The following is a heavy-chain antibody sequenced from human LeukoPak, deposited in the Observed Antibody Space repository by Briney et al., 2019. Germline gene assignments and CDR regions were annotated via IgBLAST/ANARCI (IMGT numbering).Heavy chain of an antibody. CDR2: INTNTGNP. J-gene: IGHJ3*02. CDR3: ARVYDPAPTWWNLDAFDI. V-gene: IGHV7-4-1*02. D-gene: IGHD2-15*01. Sequence: GASVKVSCKASGYTFTSYAMHWVRQAPGQGLEWMGWINTNTGNPTYAQGFTGRFVFSLDTSVSTAYLQISSLKAEDTAVYYCARVYDPAPTWWNLDAFDIWGQGTMVTVSS. CDR1: GYTFTSYA.